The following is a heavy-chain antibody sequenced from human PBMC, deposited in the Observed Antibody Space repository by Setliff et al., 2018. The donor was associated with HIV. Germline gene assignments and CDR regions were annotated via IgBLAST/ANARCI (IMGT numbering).Heavy chain of an antibody. CDR1: AYSIRNGYY. Sequence: PSETLSLTCTVSAYSIRNGYYWGWIRQSPGTGLEWIGTLYYDGNTYYNPSLKSRVTMSVDTSKNQFSLNLNSVTAADTAVYYCARETIRSGHPSEAGFDFWGQGALVTVAS. V-gene: IGHV4-38-2*02. CDR2: LYYDGNT. D-gene: IGHD6-19*01. CDR3: ARETIRSGHPSEAGFDF. J-gene: IGHJ4*02.